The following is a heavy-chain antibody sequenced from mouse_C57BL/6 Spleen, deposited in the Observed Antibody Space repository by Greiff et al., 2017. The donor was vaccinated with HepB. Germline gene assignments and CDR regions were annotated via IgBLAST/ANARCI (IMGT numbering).Heavy chain of an antibody. V-gene: IGHV5-4*01. J-gene: IGHJ1*03. CDR2: ISDGGSYT. Sequence: DVMLVESGGGLVKPGGSLKLSCAASGFTFSSYAMSWVRQTPEKRLEWVATISDGGSYTYYPDNVKGRFTISRDNAKNNLYLQMSHLKSEDTAMYYCARDRRYGSSWYFDVWGTGTTVTVSS. D-gene: IGHD1-1*01. CDR3: ARDRRYGSSWYFDV. CDR1: GFTFSSYA.